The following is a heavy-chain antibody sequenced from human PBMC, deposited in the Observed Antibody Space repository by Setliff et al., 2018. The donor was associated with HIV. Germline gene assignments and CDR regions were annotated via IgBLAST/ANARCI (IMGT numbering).Heavy chain of an antibody. J-gene: IGHJ4*02. V-gene: IGHV1-18*01. D-gene: IGHD7-27*01. CDR1: GYIFSSYG. Sequence: ASVKVSCKASGYIFSSYGITWVRQAPGQGREWMGWISAYSGNTNYAQKLQGRVTMTTDTSTNTASMELRRLRSNDTAVYYCARQLSNSLDYWGQGTLVTVSS. CDR3: ARQLSNSLDY. CDR2: ISAYSGNT.